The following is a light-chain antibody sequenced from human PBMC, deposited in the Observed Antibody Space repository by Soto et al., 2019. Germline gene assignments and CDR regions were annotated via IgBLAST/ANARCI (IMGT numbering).Light chain of an antibody. J-gene: IGLJ1*01. CDR3: LLSYNGPCV. CDR1: TGAVTNGHY. CDR2: DTT. Sequence: QAVVTQEPSLTVSPGGTVTLTCGSSTGAVTNGHYPYWFQQKPGQAPRTLIYDTTNRHSWTPPRFSGSLLGGKAALTLSGAQPEDEAEYYCLLSYNGPCVFGTGTKVTVL. V-gene: IGLV7-46*01.